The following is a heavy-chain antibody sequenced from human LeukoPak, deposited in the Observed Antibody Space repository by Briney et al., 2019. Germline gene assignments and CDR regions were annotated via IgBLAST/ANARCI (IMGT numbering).Heavy chain of an antibody. D-gene: IGHD3-3*01. CDR3: ARINHYDFWSGYWNQMGGMGFDP. Sequence: ASVKVSCKVSGYTLTELSMHWVRQAPGKGLEWMGGFDPEDGETIYAQKFQGRVTMTEDTSTDTAYMELSSLRSEDTAVYYCARINHYDFWSGYWNQMGGMGFDPWGQGTLVTVSS. CDR2: FDPEDGET. J-gene: IGHJ5*02. V-gene: IGHV1-24*01. CDR1: GYTLTELS.